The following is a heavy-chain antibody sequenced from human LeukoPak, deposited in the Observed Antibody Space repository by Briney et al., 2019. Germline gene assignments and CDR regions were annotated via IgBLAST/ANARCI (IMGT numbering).Heavy chain of an antibody. J-gene: IGHJ4*02. CDR1: GYRFTNYW. CDR3: AIGGDSSTSCYRCFNF. D-gene: IGHD2-2*02. Sequence: LGESLKISCTGSGYRFTNYWIGWVRQMPGKGLEWMGVIYPGDSDSRYSPSFPGQVTISADKSITTASLQWSSLKASDTAMYYCAIGGDSSTSCYRCFNFWGQGTLVTVSS. V-gene: IGHV5-51*01. CDR2: IYPGDSDS.